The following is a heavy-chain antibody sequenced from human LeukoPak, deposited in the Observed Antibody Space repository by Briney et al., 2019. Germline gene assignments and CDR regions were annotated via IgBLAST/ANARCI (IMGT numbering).Heavy chain of an antibody. J-gene: IGHJ3*02. Sequence: SETLSLTCTVSDGSISSYYWSWIPQPPGKALDGIGYIHYSGRTNYNPSLKSRVTISVDTSKNQFSLKLSSMTAADTAVNYCALDTSSWSDDSFDIWGQGTMVNVSS. V-gene: IGHV4-59*01. CDR1: DGSISSYY. CDR2: IHYSGRT. CDR3: ALDTSSWSDDSFDI. D-gene: IGHD6-13*01.